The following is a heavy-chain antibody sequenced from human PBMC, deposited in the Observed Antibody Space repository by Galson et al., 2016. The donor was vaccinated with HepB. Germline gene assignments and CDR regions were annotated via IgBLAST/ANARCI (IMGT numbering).Heavy chain of an antibody. CDR3: ARGGGRRLSSSPHVAGTYPPLFYFDY. J-gene: IGHJ4*02. CDR2: MNVGNGNV. V-gene: IGHV1-3*01. D-gene: IGHD3-10*01. CDR1: GYTFISYA. Sequence: SVKVSCKASGYTFISYAIHWVRQAPGQSIEWMARMNVGNGNVKYSEKFQGRVTLTRDTSATTAYMELSGLRSDDTAVYYCARGGGRRLSSSPHVAGTYPPLFYFDYWGQGALITVSS.